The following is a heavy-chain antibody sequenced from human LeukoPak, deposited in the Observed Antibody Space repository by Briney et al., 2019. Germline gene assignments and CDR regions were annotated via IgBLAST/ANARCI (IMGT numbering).Heavy chain of an antibody. CDR1: GGSISSSY. CDR3: ARSGSFLFDC. D-gene: IGHD1-26*01. CDR2: VDTSGNP. V-gene: IGHV4-4*07. Sequence: SETLSLTCPVSGGSISSSYWSWIRQPAGKGLEWIEHVDTSGNPHYNPSLNSRVTMSADASNNHLSLNLSSVTAADTAVYYCARSGSFLFDCWGQGILVTVSS. J-gene: IGHJ4*02.